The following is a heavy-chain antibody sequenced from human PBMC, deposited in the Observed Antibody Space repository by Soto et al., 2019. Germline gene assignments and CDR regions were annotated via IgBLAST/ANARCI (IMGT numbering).Heavy chain of an antibody. CDR2: ISPSSGGT. CDR1: GYTFTSYY. J-gene: IGHJ3*01. Sequence: QVQLVQSGAEVKKPGASVRASCKASGYTFTSYYIHWVRQAPGHGPEWMGMISPSSGGTDYAQKFQCRVTMTRDTSTSTVYMELSSLRSEDTAVYYCTRSIITSAGTYAFDLWGQGTLGTVSS. CDR3: TRSIITSAGTYAFDL. D-gene: IGHD3-10*01. V-gene: IGHV1-46*03.